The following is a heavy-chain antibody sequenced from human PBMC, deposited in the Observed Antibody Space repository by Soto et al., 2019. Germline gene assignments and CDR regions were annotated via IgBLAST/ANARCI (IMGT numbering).Heavy chain of an antibody. CDR3: AREGLVLVPTTVNSDYYYYAMDV. V-gene: IGHV1-69*13. D-gene: IGHD2-2*01. CDR1: GGTFSSYA. Sequence: SVKVSCKASGGTFSSYAISWVRQAPGQGLEWMGGIIPIFGTANYAQKFQGRVTITADESTSTAYMELSSLRSDDTAVYYCAREGLVLVPTTVNSDYYYYAMDVWGQGTTVTVSS. J-gene: IGHJ6*02. CDR2: IIPIFGTA.